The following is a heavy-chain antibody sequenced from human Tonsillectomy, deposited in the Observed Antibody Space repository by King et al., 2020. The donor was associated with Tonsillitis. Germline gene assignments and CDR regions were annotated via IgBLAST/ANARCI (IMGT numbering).Heavy chain of an antibody. CDR3: ARGVAAVGYYYYYMDV. CDR1: GGSFSGYY. Sequence: VQLQQWGAGLLKPSETLSFTCAVYGGSFSGYYWSWIRQPPGKGLEWIGEINHSGSTNYNPSLKSRVTISEDTSKNQFPLKLSSVAAADTAVYYCARGVAAVGYYYYYMDVWGKGTTVTVSS. D-gene: IGHD6-25*01. V-gene: IGHV4-34*01. CDR2: INHSGST. J-gene: IGHJ6*03.